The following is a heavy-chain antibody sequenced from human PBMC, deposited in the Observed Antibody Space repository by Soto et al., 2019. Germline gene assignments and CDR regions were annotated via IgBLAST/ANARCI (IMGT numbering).Heavy chain of an antibody. CDR2: IYYTGNT. D-gene: IGHD4-17*01. CDR1: DDPMTTHY. V-gene: IGHV4-59*11. CDR3: AREFFGDFVMGARNWFAP. J-gene: IGHJ5*02. Sequence: QVQLQESGPGLVKPSETLSLTCTVSDDPMTTHYWSWIRQPPGKGLEWIGNIYYTGNTKYNPSLKRRVTISVDTSKKQFSLRVSSVTAADTAVYYCAREFFGDFVMGARNWFAPWGQGTPVTVSS.